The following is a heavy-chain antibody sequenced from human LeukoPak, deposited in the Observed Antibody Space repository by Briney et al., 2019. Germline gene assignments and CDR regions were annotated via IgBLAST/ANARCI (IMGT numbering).Heavy chain of an antibody. J-gene: IGHJ3*02. CDR1: GFTFSSYS. CDR2: ISSSSSYI. D-gene: IGHD3-10*01. Sequence: KPGGSLRLSCAASGFTFSSYSMNWVRQAPGKGLEWVSSISSSSSYIYYADSVKGRFTISRDNAKNSLYLQMNSLRAEDTAVYYCARDWRITIAFDIWGQGTMVTVSS. CDR3: ARDWRITIAFDI. V-gene: IGHV3-21*01.